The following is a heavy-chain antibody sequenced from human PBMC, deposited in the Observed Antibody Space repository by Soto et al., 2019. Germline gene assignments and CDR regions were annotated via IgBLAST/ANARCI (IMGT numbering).Heavy chain of an antibody. CDR1: GYTFTSYY. Sequence: QVQLVQSGAEVKKPGASVKVSCKASGYTFTSYYIHWVRQAPGQGLEWMGIINASGGGTTYAQKFQGRVPMTRDTSTSTVDMELSSLRSEDTAVYYCARGGGAGSGSYKFFFDYWGQGTLVTVSS. J-gene: IGHJ4*02. V-gene: IGHV1-46*01. CDR3: ARGGGAGSGSYKFFFDY. D-gene: IGHD1-26*01. CDR2: INASGGGT.